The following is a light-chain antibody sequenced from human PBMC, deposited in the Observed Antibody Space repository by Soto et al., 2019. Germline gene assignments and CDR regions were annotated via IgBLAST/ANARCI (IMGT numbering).Light chain of an antibody. Sequence: ESVLTQSPRTLSMSPGERATLSCRASQSVSSSYSAWYQQKPGQAPRLLIYGASSRATGIPDRFSGSGSGTDFTLTISRLEPEDFAVYYCQQYGSSPFTFGPGTKVDIK. J-gene: IGKJ3*01. CDR3: QQYGSSPFT. V-gene: IGKV3-20*01. CDR2: GAS. CDR1: QSVSSSY.